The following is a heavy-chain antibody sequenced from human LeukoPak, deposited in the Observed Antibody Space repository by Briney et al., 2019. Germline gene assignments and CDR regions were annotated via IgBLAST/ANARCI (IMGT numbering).Heavy chain of an antibody. V-gene: IGHV4-39*01. Sequence: SETLSLTCTVSGGSISSSSYYWGWIRQPPGKGLEWIGSIYYSGSTYYNPSLKSRVTISVDTSKNQFSLKLSSVTAADTAVYYCARPQLDFDYWGQGTLVTVSS. CDR3: ARPQLDFDY. CDR1: GGSISSSSYY. J-gene: IGHJ4*02. CDR2: IYYSGST.